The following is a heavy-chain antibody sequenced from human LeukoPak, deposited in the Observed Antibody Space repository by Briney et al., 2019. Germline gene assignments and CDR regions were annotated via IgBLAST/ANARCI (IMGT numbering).Heavy chain of an antibody. V-gene: IGHV3-30-3*02. J-gene: IGHJ4*02. CDR2: ISYDGSNK. D-gene: IGHD3-10*01. CDR1: GFTFSSYA. CDR3: AKSKTYGSGSPEQDY. Sequence: GRSLRLSCAASGFTFSSYAMHWVRQAPGKGLEWVAVISYDGSNKYYADSVKGRFTISRDNSKNTLYLQMNSLRAEDTAVYYCAKSKTYGSGSPEQDYWGQGTLVTVSS.